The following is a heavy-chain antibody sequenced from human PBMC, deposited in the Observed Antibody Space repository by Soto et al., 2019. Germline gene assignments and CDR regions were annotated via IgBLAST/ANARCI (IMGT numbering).Heavy chain of an antibody. Sequence: PGGSLRLSFAAPWFPFHSYLMTWFRQAPGKGLERVANIKPDGSETDYVDSVKGRFTISRDNARNSVYLQMNSLTAEDTAVFHCARGSYQFDYWGQGALVTV. CDR1: WFPFHSYL. CDR3: ARGSYQFDY. D-gene: IGHD3-16*02. CDR2: IKPDGSET. J-gene: IGHJ4*02. V-gene: IGHV3-7*01.